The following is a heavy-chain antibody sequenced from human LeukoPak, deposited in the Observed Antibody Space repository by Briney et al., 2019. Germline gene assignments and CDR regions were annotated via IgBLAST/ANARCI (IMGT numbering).Heavy chain of an antibody. CDR3: ARDYLKVVVAGTAPSAGHMDY. V-gene: IGHV1-46*01. D-gene: IGHD2-15*01. Sequence: ASVKVSCKASGYTFTSYYMHWVRQAPGQGLEWMGIINPSGGSTSYAQKFQGRVTMTRDTSSSTVYMELSSLRSEDMAVYYCARDYLKVVVAGTAPSAGHMDYWGQGTLVTVSS. CDR2: INPSGGST. CDR1: GYTFTSYY. J-gene: IGHJ4*02.